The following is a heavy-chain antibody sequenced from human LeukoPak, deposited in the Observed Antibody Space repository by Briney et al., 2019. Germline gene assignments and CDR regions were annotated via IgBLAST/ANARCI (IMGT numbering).Heavy chain of an antibody. CDR3: ARHYDSWFDP. CDR2: IYYGGST. CDR1: GGSISSSSSF. Sequence: SETLSLTCTVSGGSISSSSSFWGWIRQPPGEGLEWIGSIYYGGSTYYNPSLKSRVTISVDISKNQFSLKLNSVTAADTAIYYCARHYDSWFDPWGQGTLVTVSS. V-gene: IGHV4-39*01. J-gene: IGHJ5*02. D-gene: IGHD3-16*01.